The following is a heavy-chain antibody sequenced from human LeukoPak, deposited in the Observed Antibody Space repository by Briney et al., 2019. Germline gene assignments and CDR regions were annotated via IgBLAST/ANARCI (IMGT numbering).Heavy chain of an antibody. V-gene: IGHV4-4*02. D-gene: IGHD3-10*01. CDR3: ARGWDDGSGSYYLDY. J-gene: IGHJ4*02. CDR2: IYHSGNT. CDR1: GGSISSSNW. Sequence: SETLSLTCAVSGGSISSSNWWSRVRQPPGKGLEWIGEIYHSGNTNYNASPKTRVTISVDKSKNQFSLKLSSVTAADTAVYYCARGWDDGSGSYYLDYWGQGTLVTVSS.